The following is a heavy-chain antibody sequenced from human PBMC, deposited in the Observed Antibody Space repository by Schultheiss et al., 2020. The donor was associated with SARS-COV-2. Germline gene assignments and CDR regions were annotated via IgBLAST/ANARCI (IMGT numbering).Heavy chain of an antibody. Sequence: SETLSLTCTVSGGSISSSSYYWSWIRQPPGKGLEWIGYIYTSGSTNYNPSLKSRVTMSVDTSKNQFSLKLSSVTAADTAVYYCARDRPDPGWEMATIRPNGGVYGMDVWGQGTTVTVSS. CDR1: GGSISSSSYY. D-gene: IGHD5-24*01. CDR2: IYTSGST. CDR3: ARDRPDPGWEMATIRPNGGVYGMDV. J-gene: IGHJ6*02. V-gene: IGHV4-61*01.